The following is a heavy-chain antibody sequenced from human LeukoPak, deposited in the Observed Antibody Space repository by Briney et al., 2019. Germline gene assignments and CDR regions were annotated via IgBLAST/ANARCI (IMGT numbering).Heavy chain of an antibody. J-gene: IGHJ4*02. CDR1: GFTFSDYY. V-gene: IGHV3-11*03. D-gene: IGHD6-19*01. CDR2: ISGSTIYT. CDR3: AGARAGTYYFGY. Sequence: GGSLRLSCAASGFTFSDYYMSWVRRAPGKGLDWISYISGSTIYTNFADSVKGRFTISRDNAKNSLYLQMNSLRAEDTAVYYCAGARAGTYYFGYWDQGTLVTVSS.